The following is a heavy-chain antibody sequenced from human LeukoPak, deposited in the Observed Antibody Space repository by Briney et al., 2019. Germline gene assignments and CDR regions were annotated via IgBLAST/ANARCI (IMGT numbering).Heavy chain of an antibody. J-gene: IGHJ6*03. CDR2: ISGSGGST. CDR3: ARDASGPSHYYYYMDV. CDR1: GFTFNSYA. V-gene: IGHV3-23*01. D-gene: IGHD5-12*01. Sequence: GGSLRLSCAASGFTFNSYAMNWVRQAPGKGLEWVSTISGSGGSTYYADSVKGRFTISRDNSKNTLYLQMNSLRAEDTAVYYCARDASGPSHYYYYMDVWGKGTTVTISS.